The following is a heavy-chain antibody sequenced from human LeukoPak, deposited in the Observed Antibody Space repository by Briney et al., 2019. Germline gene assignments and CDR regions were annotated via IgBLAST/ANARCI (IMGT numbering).Heavy chain of an antibody. CDR2: ISSSSSTI. D-gene: IGHD5-12*01. V-gene: IGHV3-48*01. CDR3: ARDRGPLDY. Sequence: GSLRLSCAASGFTFSSYSMNWVRQAPGKGLEWVSYISSSSSTIYYADSVKGRFTISRDNAKNSLYLQMNSLTAEETAVYYCARDRGPLDYWGQGTLVTVSS. CDR1: GFTFSSYS. J-gene: IGHJ4*02.